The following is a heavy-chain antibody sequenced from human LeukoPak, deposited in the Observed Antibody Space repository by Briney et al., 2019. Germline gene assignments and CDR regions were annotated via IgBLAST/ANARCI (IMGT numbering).Heavy chain of an antibody. V-gene: IGHV3-21*01. CDR2: ISSSSSYI. J-gene: IGHJ6*01. CDR1: GFTFSSYT. CDR3: ARGSEGYCSGGGCYYGMDV. D-gene: IGHD2-15*01. Sequence: GGSLRLSCAASGFTFSSYTMNWVRQAPGKGLEWVSYISSSSSYIYYADSVKGRFTISRDNADNSLYLQMNSLRAEDTAVYYCARGSEGYCSGGGCYYGMDVWGQGTTVTVSS.